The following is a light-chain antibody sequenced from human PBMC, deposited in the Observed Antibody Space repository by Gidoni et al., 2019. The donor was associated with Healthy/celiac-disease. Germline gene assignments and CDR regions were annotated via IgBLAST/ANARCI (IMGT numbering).Light chain of an antibody. CDR1: QSVSSSY. Sequence: IVLTQSPGTLSLSPGERATLPCRASQSVSSSYLAWYQQKPGQAPRLLIYGASSRATGIPDRFSGSGSGTDFTLTISRLEPEDFAVYYCQQYGSSPFTFGGGTKVEIK. CDR3: QQYGSSPFT. J-gene: IGKJ4*01. CDR2: GAS. V-gene: IGKV3-20*01.